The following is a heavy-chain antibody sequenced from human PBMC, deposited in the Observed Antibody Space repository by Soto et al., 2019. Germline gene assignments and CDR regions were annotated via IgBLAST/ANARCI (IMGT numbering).Heavy chain of an antibody. CDR1: GGSFSGYY. Sequence: SETLSLTCAVYGGSFSGYYWSWIRQPPGKGLEWIGEINHSGSTNYNPSLKSRVTISVDTSKNQFSLKLSSVTAADTVVYYCASPDEKWAXYWGQGTLVTVSS. V-gene: IGHV4-34*01. CDR3: ASPDEKWAXY. J-gene: IGHJ4*02. D-gene: IGHD2-8*01. CDR2: INHSGST.